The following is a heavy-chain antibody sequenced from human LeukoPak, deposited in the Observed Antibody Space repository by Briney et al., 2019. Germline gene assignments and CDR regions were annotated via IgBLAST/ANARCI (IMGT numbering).Heavy chain of an antibody. D-gene: IGHD2-2*01. Sequence: PGGSLRLSCAASGFTFSSYGMHWVRQAPGKGLEWVAFIRYDGSNKYYADSVKGRFTISRDNSKNTLYLQMNSLRAEDTAVYYCAKAPGYQDYYYMDVWGKGTTVTISS. CDR3: AKAPGYQDYYYMDV. V-gene: IGHV3-30*02. CDR2: IRYDGSNK. CDR1: GFTFSSYG. J-gene: IGHJ6*03.